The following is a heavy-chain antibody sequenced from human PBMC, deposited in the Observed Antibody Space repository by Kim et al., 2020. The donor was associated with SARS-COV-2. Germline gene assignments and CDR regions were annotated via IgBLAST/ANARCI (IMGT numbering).Heavy chain of an antibody. CDR3: ANPRVLS. J-gene: IGHJ5*02. CDR2: VTSSSTGT. Sequence: GGSLRLSCAASGFTFKNYAMTWVRQAPGKGLEWVSTVTSSSTGTFYADSVKGRFTISRDDSRNTLYLHINSLRVEDTAIYYCANPRVLSWGPGTLVTVSS. CDR1: GFTFKNYA. V-gene: IGHV3-23*01.